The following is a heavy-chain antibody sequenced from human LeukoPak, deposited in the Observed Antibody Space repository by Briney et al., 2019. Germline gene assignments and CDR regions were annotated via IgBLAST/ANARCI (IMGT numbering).Heavy chain of an antibody. V-gene: IGHV3-30*03. J-gene: IGHJ2*01. Sequence: GRSLRLSCAASGFTFSSYGMHWVRQAPGKGLEWVAVISYDGINQDYVDSVKGRFTISRDNSKNTVFLEMNSPRVEDTAVYFCAREYSYGLWYFDLWGRGTQVTVSP. D-gene: IGHD5-18*01. CDR3: AREYSYGLWYFDL. CDR1: GFTFSSYG. CDR2: ISYDGINQ.